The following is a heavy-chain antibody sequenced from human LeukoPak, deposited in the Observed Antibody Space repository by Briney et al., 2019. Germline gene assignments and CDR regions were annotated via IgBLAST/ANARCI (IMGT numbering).Heavy chain of an antibody. V-gene: IGHV1-8*03. J-gene: IGHJ3*02. CDR2: MSPNSGNT. D-gene: IGHD1-26*01. CDR1: GYTFTSYD. CDR3: VRLVGATTVAFDI. Sequence: ASVKVSCKASGYTFTSYDINWVRQATGQGLEWMGWMSPNSGNTGYAQKFQGRVTITRNTSISTAYMELSSLRSEDTAVYYCVRLVGATTVAFDIWGQGTMVTVSS.